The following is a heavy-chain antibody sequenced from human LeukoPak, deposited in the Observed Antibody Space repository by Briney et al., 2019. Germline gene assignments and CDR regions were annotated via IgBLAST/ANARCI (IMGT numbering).Heavy chain of an antibody. CDR3: ARDSRPGGVGGRDFDY. J-gene: IGHJ4*02. CDR1: GYTFTSYG. D-gene: IGHD3-10*01. V-gene: IGHV1-18*04. Sequence: ASVKVSCKASGYTFTSYGISWVRQAPGQGLEWMGWISAYNGNTNYAQKLQGRVTMTTDTSTSTAYMELRSLRSDDTAVYYCARDSRPGGVGGRDFDYWGQGTLVTVSS. CDR2: ISAYNGNT.